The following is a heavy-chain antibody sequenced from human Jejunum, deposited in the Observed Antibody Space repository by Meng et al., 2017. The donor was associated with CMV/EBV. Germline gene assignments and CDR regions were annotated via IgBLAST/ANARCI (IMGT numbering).Heavy chain of an antibody. Sequence: FSSYWMSWVRQSPVKGLEWVANIKQDGSESYYVDSVKGRFTISRDNAKNTLYLQMNSLRVEDTAVYYCVREEGVVASRGNRSDPWGPGTLVTVSS. V-gene: IGHV3-7*01. CDR3: VREEGVVASRGNRSDP. D-gene: IGHD3-3*01. CDR2: IKQDGSES. CDR1: FSSYW. J-gene: IGHJ5*02.